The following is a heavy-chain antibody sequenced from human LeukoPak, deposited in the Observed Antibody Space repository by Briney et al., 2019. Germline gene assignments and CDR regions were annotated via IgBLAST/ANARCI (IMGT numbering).Heavy chain of an antibody. D-gene: IGHD3-22*01. J-gene: IGHJ5*02. CDR1: GFTFSDYA. CDR3: AKGYYYDSSGYYRSWFDP. CDR2: LSYGGTNK. Sequence: GGSLRLSCAASGFTFSDYAMHWVRQAPGKGLEWVAVLSYGGTNKYYADSVKGRFTISRDNSKNTMFLQMNSLRDEDTAVYYCAKGYYYDSSGYYRSWFDPWGQGTVVTVSS. V-gene: IGHV3-30-3*01.